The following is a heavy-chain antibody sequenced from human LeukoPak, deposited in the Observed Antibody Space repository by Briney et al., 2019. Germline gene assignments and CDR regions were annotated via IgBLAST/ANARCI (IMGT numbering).Heavy chain of an antibody. D-gene: IGHD3-10*01. J-gene: IGHJ4*02. CDR1: GFSFNPYW. CDR3: ARFGYVAGLDL. Sequence: QSGGSLRLSCAASGFSFNPYWMTWVRQAPGRGLEWVANINPVGSDTYYVDLVRGRFTISRDNAKNLVYLQMSSLRAEDTAVYSCARFGYVAGLDLWGQGTLVTVSS. CDR2: INPVGSDT. V-gene: IGHV3-7*01.